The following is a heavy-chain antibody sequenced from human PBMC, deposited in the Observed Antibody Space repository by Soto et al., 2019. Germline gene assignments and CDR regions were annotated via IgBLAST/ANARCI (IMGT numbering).Heavy chain of an antibody. D-gene: IGHD3-10*01. V-gene: IGHV1-69*01. J-gene: IGHJ3*02. CDR3: ARVSRGELLMSGAFDI. CDR2: IIPIFGTA. CDR1: GGTFSSYA. Sequence: QVQLVQSGAEVKKPGSSVKVSCKASGGTFSSYAISWVRQAPGQGLEWMGGIIPIFGTANYAQKFQGRVTITADESTRTAYMELSSLRSEDTAVYYCARVSRGELLMSGAFDIWGQGTMVTVSS.